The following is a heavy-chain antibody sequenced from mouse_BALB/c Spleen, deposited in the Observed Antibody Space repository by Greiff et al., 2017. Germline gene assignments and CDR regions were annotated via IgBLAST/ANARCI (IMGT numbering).Heavy chain of an antibody. CDR1: GFAFSSYD. CDR2: ISSGGGST. J-gene: IGHJ2*01. CDR3: GRNENDHYYFDY. Sequence: EVHLVESGGGLVKPGGSLKLSCAASGFAFSSYDMSWVRQTPEKRLEWVAYISSGGGSTYYPDTVKGRFTISRDNAKNTLYLQMSSLKSEDTAMYYCGRNENDHYYFDYWGQGTTLTVSS. V-gene: IGHV5-12-1*01.